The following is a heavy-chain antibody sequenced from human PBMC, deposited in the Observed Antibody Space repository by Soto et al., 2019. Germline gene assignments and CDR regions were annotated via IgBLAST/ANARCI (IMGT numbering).Heavy chain of an antibody. V-gene: IGHV3-30-3*01. CDR2: ISYDGSNK. Sequence: GGSLRLSCAASGFTFSSYAMHWVRQAPGKGLEWVAVISYDGSNKYYADSVKGRFTISRDNSKNTLYLQMNSLRAEDTAVYYCARDSENRVMDVWGQGTTVTVYS. J-gene: IGHJ6*02. CDR1: GFTFSSYA. CDR3: ARDSENRVMDV.